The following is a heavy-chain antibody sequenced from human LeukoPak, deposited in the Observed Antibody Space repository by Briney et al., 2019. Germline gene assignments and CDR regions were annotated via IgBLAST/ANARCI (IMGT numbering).Heavy chain of an antibody. CDR3: ARDRVFGSGLPAYYYGMDV. V-gene: IGHV1-3*01. CDR2: INAGNGNT. Sequence: ASVKVSCKAYGYTFSSYAMHWVRQAPGQRLEWMGWINAGNGNTKFSQKFQGRVTITRDTSASTAYMELSSLRSEDTAVYYCARDRVFGSGLPAYYYGMDVWGQGTTVTVSS. CDR1: GYTFSSYA. D-gene: IGHD6-19*01. J-gene: IGHJ6*02.